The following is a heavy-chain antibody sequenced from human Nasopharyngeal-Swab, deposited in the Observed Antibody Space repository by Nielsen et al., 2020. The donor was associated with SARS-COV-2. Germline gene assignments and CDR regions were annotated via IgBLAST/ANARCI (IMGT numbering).Heavy chain of an antibody. D-gene: IGHD3-10*01. CDR2: ISSSSSYT. J-gene: IGHJ6*03. Sequence: RQAPGKGLEWVSYISSSSSYTNYADSVKGRFTISRDNAKNSPYLQMNSLRAEDTAVYYCARILWYGGADYYMDVWGKGTTVTVSS. V-gene: IGHV3-11*06. CDR3: ARILWYGGADYYMDV.